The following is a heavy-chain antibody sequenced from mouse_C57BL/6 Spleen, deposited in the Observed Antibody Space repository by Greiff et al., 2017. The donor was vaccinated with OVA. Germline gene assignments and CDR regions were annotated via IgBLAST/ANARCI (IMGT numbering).Heavy chain of an antibody. J-gene: IGHJ2*01. Sequence: EVKLVESEGGLVQPGSSMKLSCTASGFTFSDYYMAWVRQVPEKGLEWVANINYDGSSTYYLDSLKSRFIISRDNAKNILYLQMSSLKSEDTATYYCARGGYGNYEWLDYWGQGTTLTVSS. D-gene: IGHD2-1*01. CDR3: ARGGYGNYEWLDY. V-gene: IGHV5-16*01. CDR2: INYDGSST. CDR1: GFTFSDYY.